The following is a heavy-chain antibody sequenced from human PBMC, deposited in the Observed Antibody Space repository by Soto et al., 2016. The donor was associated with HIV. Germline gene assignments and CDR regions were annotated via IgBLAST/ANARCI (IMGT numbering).Heavy chain of an antibody. CDR2: IHYSGST. D-gene: IGHD4-17*01. Sequence: QVQLQESGPGLVKPSETLSLTCNVSGASVSSDSYYWTWIRQPPGKRLEWIGYIHYSGSTNYNPSLKSRVAISINTSKNQLSLTLTSVTAADTAAYYCARDTARTMTTGGLDVVGPRDHGHRSP. J-gene: IGHJ6*02. CDR3: ARDTARTMTTGGLDV. V-gene: IGHV4-61*01. CDR1: GASVSSDSYY.